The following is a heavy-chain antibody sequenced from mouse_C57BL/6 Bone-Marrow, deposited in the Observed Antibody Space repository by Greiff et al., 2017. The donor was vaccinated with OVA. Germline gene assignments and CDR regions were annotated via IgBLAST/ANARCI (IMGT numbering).Heavy chain of an antibody. CDR1: GYTFTDYY. Sequence: VQLKQSGPVLVKPGASVKMSCKASGYTFTDYYMNWVKQSHGKSLEWIGVINPYNGGTSYNQKFKGKATLTVDKSSSTAYMELNSLTAEDSAVYYCARRWDKGYWGQGTTLTVSS. CDR2: INPYNGGT. J-gene: IGHJ2*01. CDR3: ARRWDKGY. V-gene: IGHV1-19*01. D-gene: IGHD4-1*01.